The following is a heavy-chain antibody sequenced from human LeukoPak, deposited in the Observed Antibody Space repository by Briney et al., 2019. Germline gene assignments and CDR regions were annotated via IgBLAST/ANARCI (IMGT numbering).Heavy chain of an antibody. CDR3: ARHSTVTPEVLFDY. CDR1: GYTFSNCW. CDR2: IYPDDSDT. Sequence: GESLKISCKGSGYTFSNCWIGWVRQMPGKGLEWMGIIYPDDSDTTYSPSSQGQVTISADKTISTAYLQWSSLKASDTAMYYCARHSTVTPEVLFDYWGQGTLVTVSS. V-gene: IGHV5-51*01. J-gene: IGHJ4*02. D-gene: IGHD4-17*01.